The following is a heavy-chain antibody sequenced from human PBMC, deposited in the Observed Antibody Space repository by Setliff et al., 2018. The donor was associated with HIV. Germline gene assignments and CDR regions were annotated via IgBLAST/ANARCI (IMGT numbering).Heavy chain of an antibody. D-gene: IGHD1-1*01. CDR3: ARVRTSYNFWVGDVFDP. J-gene: IGHJ5*02. Sequence: GGPVKVSCKASGYNFTNYGINWVRQDPGQGLEWMGWINTNTGYPTYAQAFRGRFVFSLDTSVSTAYLEISSLEAEDTAVYFCARVRTSYNFWVGDVFDPWGQGTLVTVSS. V-gene: IGHV7-4-1*02. CDR1: GYNFTNYG. CDR2: INTNTGYP.